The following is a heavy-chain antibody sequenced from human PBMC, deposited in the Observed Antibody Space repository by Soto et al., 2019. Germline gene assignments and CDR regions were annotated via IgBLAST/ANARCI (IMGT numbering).Heavy chain of an antibody. V-gene: IGHV3-23*01. CDR3: ARDPDLQQCFDY. CDR1: GFTFSNCA. J-gene: IGHJ4*02. Sequence: GGSLRLSCTASGFTFSNCAMSWVRQAPGKGLEWVSAISGSGDTTYYADSVKGRFTISRDNSKNTLYLQLNSLRAEDTAVYYCARDPDLQQCFDYWGQGTQVTVSS. D-gene: IGHD6-19*01. CDR2: ISGSGDTT.